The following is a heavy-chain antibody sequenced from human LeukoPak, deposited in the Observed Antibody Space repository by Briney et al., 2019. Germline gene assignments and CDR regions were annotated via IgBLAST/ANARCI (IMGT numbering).Heavy chain of an antibody. D-gene: IGHD4-17*01. CDR1: GGSISSSSYY. J-gene: IGHJ4*02. Sequence: SETLSLTCTVSGGSISSSSYYWGWIRQPPGKGLGWIGSIYYSGSTYYNPSLKSRVTISVDTSKNQFSLKLSSVTAADTAVYYCARDKNYGDYQYYFDYWGQGTLVTVSS. CDR3: ARDKNYGDYQYYFDY. CDR2: IYYSGST. V-gene: IGHV4-39*07.